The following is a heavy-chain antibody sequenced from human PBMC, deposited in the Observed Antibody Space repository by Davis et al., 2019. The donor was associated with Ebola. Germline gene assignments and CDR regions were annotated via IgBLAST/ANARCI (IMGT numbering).Heavy chain of an antibody. D-gene: IGHD2-15*01. J-gene: IGHJ4*02. CDR3: ARERGYCSGGSCYHSPDY. CDR1: GFTFSSYA. CDR2: ISYDRSNK. V-gene: IGHV3-30*04. Sequence: GESLKISCAASGFTFSSYAMHWVRQAPGKGLEWVAVISYDRSNKYYADSVKGRFTISRDNSKNTLYLQMNSLRVEDTAVYYCARERGYCSGGSCYHSPDYWGQGTLVTVSS.